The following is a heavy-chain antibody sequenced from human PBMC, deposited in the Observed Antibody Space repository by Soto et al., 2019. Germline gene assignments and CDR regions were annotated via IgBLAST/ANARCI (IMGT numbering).Heavy chain of an antibody. CDR1: GYTFTSYD. J-gene: IGHJ5*02. CDR2: MNPNSGNT. D-gene: IGHD3-16*02. V-gene: IGHV1-8*01. Sequence: ASVKVSCKASGYTFTSYDINWVRQATGQGLEWMGWMNPNSGNTGYAQKFQGRVTMTRNTSISTAYMELSSLRSEDTAVYYCARDTSDRNWFDPWGQGNLVTLSS. CDR3: ARDTSDRNWFDP.